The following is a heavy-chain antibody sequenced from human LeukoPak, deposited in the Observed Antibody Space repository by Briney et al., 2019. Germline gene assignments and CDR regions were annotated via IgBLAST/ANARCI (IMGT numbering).Heavy chain of an antibody. Sequence: GESLKISCAASGFTFSRYSMNWVRQAPGKGLEWVSSISSSSSYIYYGDSVKGRFTISRDNAKNSLYLQMNSLRAEDTAVYYCARQRMDNYFDYWGQGTLVTVSS. CDR3: ARQRMDNYFDY. CDR1: GFTFSRYS. D-gene: IGHD2-2*03. J-gene: IGHJ4*02. V-gene: IGHV3-21*01. CDR2: ISSSSSYI.